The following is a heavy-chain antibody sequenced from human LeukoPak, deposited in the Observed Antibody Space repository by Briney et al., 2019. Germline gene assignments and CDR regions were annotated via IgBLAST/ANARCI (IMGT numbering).Heavy chain of an antibody. J-gene: IGHJ4*02. CDR1: GYTFTNYP. V-gene: IGHV7-4-1*02. Sequence: ASVKVSCKASGYTFTNYPMNWVRQAPGQGLEWMGWINTNTGNPMYARGYTERFVFSWDTSVSTAYLQINSLKPEDTAVYFCARDTYCTGGRCYSRVGYWGQGTVVTVSS. CDR2: INTNTGNP. CDR3: ARDTYCTGGRCYSRVGY. D-gene: IGHD2-15*01.